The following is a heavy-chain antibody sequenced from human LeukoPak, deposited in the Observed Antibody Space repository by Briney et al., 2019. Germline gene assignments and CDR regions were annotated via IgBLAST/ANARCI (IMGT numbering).Heavy chain of an antibody. CDR1: GFTFDDYA. Sequence: PGGSLRLSCAASGFTFDDYAMHWVRQAPGKGLEWVSGINWNSGSIGYADSVKGRFTISRDNAKNSLYLQMNSLRAEDTALYYCAESSSYSGYKGDFDYWGQGTLVTVSS. CDR2: INWNSGSI. CDR3: AESSSYSGYKGDFDY. J-gene: IGHJ4*02. D-gene: IGHD5-12*01. V-gene: IGHV3-9*01.